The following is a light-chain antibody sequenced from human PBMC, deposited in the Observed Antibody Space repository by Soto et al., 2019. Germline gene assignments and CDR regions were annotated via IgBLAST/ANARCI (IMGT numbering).Light chain of an antibody. V-gene: IGKV3-11*01. J-gene: IGKJ1*01. CDR1: SSVSSY. Sequence: EIVLTQSPGTLSLFPGERATLYCRASSSVSSYLAWYQQKPGQAPRLLIYDASNRATGIPARFSGSGSGTDFTLIISSLQPEDFAFYYCQQRRDWPWTFGQGTRVEIE. CDR2: DAS. CDR3: QQRRDWPWT.